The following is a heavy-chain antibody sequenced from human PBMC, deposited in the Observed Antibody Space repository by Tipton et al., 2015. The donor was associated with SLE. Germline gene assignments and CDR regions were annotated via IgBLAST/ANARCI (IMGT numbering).Heavy chain of an antibody. D-gene: IGHD3-3*01. CDR1: GGSFSGYY. V-gene: IGHV4-34*01. CDR2: INHSGGT. Sequence: TLPLTCAVYGGSFSGYYWSWIRQPPGKGLEWIGEINHSGGTNYNPSLKSRVTISVDTSKNQFSLKLSSVTAADTAVYYCARGSRITIFGVVQYYFDYWGQGTLVTVSS. CDR3: ARGSRITIFGVVQYYFDY. J-gene: IGHJ4*02.